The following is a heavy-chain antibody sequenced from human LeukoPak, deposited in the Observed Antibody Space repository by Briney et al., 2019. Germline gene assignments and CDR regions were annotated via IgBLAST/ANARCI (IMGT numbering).Heavy chain of an antibody. CDR1: GGSISSSSYY. CDR2: IYYSGST. V-gene: IGHV4-39*01. D-gene: IGHD3-10*01. CDR3: ARTRGSGNYNWFDP. J-gene: IGHJ5*02. Sequence: SETLSLTCTVSGGSISSSSYYWGWIRQPPGKGLEWIGSIYYSGSTYYNPSLKSRVTISVDTSKNQFSLKLSSVTAADTAVYYCARTRGSGNYNWFDPWGQGTLVTVSS.